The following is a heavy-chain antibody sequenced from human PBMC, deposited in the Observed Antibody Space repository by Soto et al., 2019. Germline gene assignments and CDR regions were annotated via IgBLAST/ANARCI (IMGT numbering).Heavy chain of an antibody. Sequence: QVQLVQSGAEVKKPGASVKVSCKASGYTFTSYDINWVRQATGQGREWMGWMNPNSGNTGYAQKFQGRVTMTRNTSISTAYMELSSLRSEDTAVYYCARPDYDFWSGYYSPSYYYYYMDVWGKGTTVTVSS. CDR1: GYTFTSYD. V-gene: IGHV1-8*01. CDR3: ARPDYDFWSGYYSPSYYYYYMDV. D-gene: IGHD3-3*01. J-gene: IGHJ6*03. CDR2: MNPNSGNT.